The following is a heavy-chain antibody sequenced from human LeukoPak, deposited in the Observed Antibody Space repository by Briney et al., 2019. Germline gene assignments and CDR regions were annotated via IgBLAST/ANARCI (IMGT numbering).Heavy chain of an antibody. D-gene: IGHD3-10*01. J-gene: IGHJ6*03. CDR3: ARDGSSPYYYYMDV. CDR1: GFTFSSYD. CDR2: IGTAGDT. V-gene: IGHV3-13*01. Sequence: GGSLRLSCAASGFTFSSYDMHWVRQATGKGLEWVSAIGTAGDTYYPGSVKGRFTISRENAKNSLYLQMNSLRAEDTAVYYCARDGSSPYYYYMDVWGKGTTVTVSS.